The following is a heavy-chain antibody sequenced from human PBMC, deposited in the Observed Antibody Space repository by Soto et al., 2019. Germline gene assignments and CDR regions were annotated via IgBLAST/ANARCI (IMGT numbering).Heavy chain of an antibody. V-gene: IGHV1-69*06. CDR2: IIPIFGTA. J-gene: IGHJ4*02. Sequence: GASVKVSCKASGGTFSSYAISWVRQAPGQGLEWMGGIIPIFGTANYAQKFQGRVTVTADKSTSTAYMELSSLRSEDTAVYYCARVPAVAGIGTSTLYFDYWGQGTLVTVSS. D-gene: IGHD6-19*01. CDR3: ARVPAVAGIGTSTLYFDY. CDR1: GGTFSSYA.